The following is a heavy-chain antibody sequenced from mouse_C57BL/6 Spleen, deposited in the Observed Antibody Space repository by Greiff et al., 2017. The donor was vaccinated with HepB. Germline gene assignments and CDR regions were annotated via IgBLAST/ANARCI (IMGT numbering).Heavy chain of an antibody. J-gene: IGHJ1*03. CDR2: IDPSDSYT. Sequence: VQLQQPGAELVMPGASVKLPCKALGYPSTSYWMHWVKQGPGQGLEWIGEIDPSDSYTNYNQKFKSKSTLTVDKSSSTAYMQLSSLTSEDSAVYYCARREAYFDVWGTGTTVTVSS. CDR1: GYPSTSYW. V-gene: IGHV1-69*01. CDR3: ARREAYFDV.